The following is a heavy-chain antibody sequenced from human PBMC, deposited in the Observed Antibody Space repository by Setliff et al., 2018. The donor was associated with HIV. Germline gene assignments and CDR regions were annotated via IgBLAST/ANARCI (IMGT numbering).Heavy chain of an antibody. V-gene: IGHV1-69*13. CDR2: IIPVFGTT. Sequence: SVKVSCKASGGTFSSFAINWVRQAPGQGLEWVGGIIPVFGTTSYGHRFQGRVAITADASTSTAYLDLYSLRSEDTAVYYCARDHHSGSDWSRLGAFDIWGQGTVVTVSS. CDR1: GGTFSSFA. CDR3: ARDHHSGSDWSRLGAFDI. D-gene: IGHD1-26*01. J-gene: IGHJ3*02.